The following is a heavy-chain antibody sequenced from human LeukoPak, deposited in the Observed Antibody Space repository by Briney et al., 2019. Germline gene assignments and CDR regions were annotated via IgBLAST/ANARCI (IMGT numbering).Heavy chain of an antibody. CDR1: GFTFSDCW. V-gene: IGHV3-7*02. J-gene: IGHJ4*02. CDR3: ADVDKG. Sequence: GESLRLSCAVPGFTFSDCWMTWVRQAPGKGLEWVATTNRGGSESSYVDSVKGRFTIYSDDARNSLYLQMNGLRVEDASVYFCADVDKGWGQGTLVTVSS. CDR2: TNRGGSES.